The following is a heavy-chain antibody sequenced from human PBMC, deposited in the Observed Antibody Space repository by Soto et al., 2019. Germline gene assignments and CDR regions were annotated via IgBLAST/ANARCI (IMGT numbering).Heavy chain of an antibody. CDR2: IYPGDSDI. Sequence: PGESLKISCKGSGYSFTTYWIGWVRQMPGKGLEWMGVIYPGDSDIRFSPSFQGQVTISADMSLSTAYLQWSSLRVSDTAMYYCARQAHHYDTHSFGYWGQGTLVTVSS. CDR3: ARQAHHYDTHSFGY. J-gene: IGHJ4*02. V-gene: IGHV5-51*01. CDR1: GYSFTTYW. D-gene: IGHD3-22*01.